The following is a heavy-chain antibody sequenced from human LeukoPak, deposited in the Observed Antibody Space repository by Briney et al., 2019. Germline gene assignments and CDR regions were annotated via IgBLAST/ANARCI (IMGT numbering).Heavy chain of an antibody. CDR3: AKDWGEPTKTSSSRIPEYNWFDP. CDR2: VSGSGGST. D-gene: IGHD6-13*01. V-gene: IGHV3-23*01. CDR1: GFTFNSYW. J-gene: IGHJ5*02. Sequence: GGSLRLSCAASGFTFNSYWMHWVRQAPGKGLEWVSAVSGSGGSTYYADSVKGRFTISRDNSKNTLYLQMNSLRAEDTAVYYCAKDWGEPTKTSSSRIPEYNWFDPWGQGTLVTVSS.